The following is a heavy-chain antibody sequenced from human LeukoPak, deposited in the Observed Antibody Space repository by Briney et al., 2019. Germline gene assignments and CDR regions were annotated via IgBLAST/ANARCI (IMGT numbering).Heavy chain of an antibody. V-gene: IGHV3-48*03. CDR2: ISSSGSTI. CDR1: GFTFSSYE. D-gene: IGHD3-22*01. J-gene: IGHJ4*02. Sequence: QSGGSLRLSCAASGFTFSSYEMNWVRQAPGKGLEWVSYISSSGSTIYYADSVKGRFTISRDNAKNSLYLQMNSLRAEDTAVYYCARVLVRYYYDSSGYLDYWGQGTLVTVSS. CDR3: ARVLVRYYYDSSGYLDY.